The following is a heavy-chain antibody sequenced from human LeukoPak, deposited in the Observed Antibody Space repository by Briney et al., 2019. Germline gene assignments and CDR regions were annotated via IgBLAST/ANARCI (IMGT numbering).Heavy chain of an antibody. J-gene: IGHJ4*02. D-gene: IGHD1-26*01. Sequence: SETLSLTCTVSGYSISSGYYWGWIRQPPGKGLEWIESIHHSGGTYYNPSLKSRVTITVDTSKNQFSLKLSSVTAADTAVYYCARETGIEPDYWGQGTLVTVSS. CDR2: IHHSGGT. CDR1: GYSISSGYY. CDR3: ARETGIEPDY. V-gene: IGHV4-38-2*02.